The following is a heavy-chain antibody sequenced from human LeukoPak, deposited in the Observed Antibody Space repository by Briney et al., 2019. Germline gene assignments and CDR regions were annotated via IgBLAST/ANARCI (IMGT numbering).Heavy chain of an antibody. Sequence: PSETLPLTCTVSGGSISGYYWGWIRQPAGKGLEWIGRIYSSGSTNYHPSLKSRVTMSVDTSKNQFSLKLSSVTAADTAMYFCARDRIGGYASGNYFVVWGKGTTVTVSS. J-gene: IGHJ6*04. CDR2: IYSSGST. D-gene: IGHD3-10*01. CDR3: ARDRIGGYASGNYFVV. CDR1: GGSISGYY. V-gene: IGHV4-4*07.